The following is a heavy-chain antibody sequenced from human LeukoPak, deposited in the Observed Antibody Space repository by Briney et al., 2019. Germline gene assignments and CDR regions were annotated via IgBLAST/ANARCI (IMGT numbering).Heavy chain of an antibody. CDR3: ARQEYCSGGSCYTWFDP. CDR2: IYPADSDI. J-gene: IGHJ5*02. Sequence: GESLKISCQGSGYSINNYWIGWVRLMPGKGLEWMGIIYPADSDIRYSPSFQGQVTISADKSISTVYLQWSSLKASDTAMYYCARQEYCSGGSCYTWFDPWGRGTLVTVSS. V-gene: IGHV5-51*01. D-gene: IGHD2-15*01. CDR1: GYSINNYW.